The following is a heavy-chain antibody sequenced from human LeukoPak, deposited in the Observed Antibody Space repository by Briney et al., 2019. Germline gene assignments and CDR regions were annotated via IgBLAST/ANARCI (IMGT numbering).Heavy chain of an antibody. Sequence: ASVKVSCKVSGYTLTELSMHWVRQAPGKGLEWMGGFDPEDGETIYAQKFQGRVTITADKSTSTAYMELSSLRSEDTAVYYCARDHQERRYSGYAWLDYWGQGTLVTVSS. CDR2: FDPEDGET. CDR1: GYTLTELS. CDR3: ARDHQERRYSGYAWLDY. D-gene: IGHD5-12*01. V-gene: IGHV1-24*01. J-gene: IGHJ4*02.